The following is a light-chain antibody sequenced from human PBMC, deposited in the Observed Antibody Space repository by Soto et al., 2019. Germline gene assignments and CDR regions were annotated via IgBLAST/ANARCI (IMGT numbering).Light chain of an antibody. J-gene: IGKJ4*01. V-gene: IGKV2-30*01. Sequence: DVVMTQSPLSLPVTLGQPASISCRSSQSLVYGSGNIYLNWFQQRPGQSPRRLIYMVSIRDSGVPDRFSGSGSGTDFTLKISRVEAEDVGVYYCMQALQTPLTFGGGTKVDIK. CDR1: QSLVYGSGNIY. CDR2: MVS. CDR3: MQALQTPLT.